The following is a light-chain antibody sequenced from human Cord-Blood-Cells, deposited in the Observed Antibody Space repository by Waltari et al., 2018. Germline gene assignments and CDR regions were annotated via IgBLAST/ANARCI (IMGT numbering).Light chain of an antibody. CDR1: DVGSYNL. CDR3: CSYAGSSTFYVV. J-gene: IGLJ2*01. CDR2: EGS. Sequence: DVGSYNLVSWYQQHPGKAPKLMIYEGSKRPSGVSNRFSGSKSGNTASLTISGLQAEDEADYYCCSYAGSSTFYVVFGGGTKLTVL. V-gene: IGLV2-23*03.